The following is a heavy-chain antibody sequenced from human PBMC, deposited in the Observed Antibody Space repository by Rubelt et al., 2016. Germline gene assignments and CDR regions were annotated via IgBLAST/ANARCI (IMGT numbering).Heavy chain of an antibody. Sequence: QVQLQQWGAGLLKPSETLSLTCAVYGGSFSDYYWSWIRQPPGKGLEWIGEINHSGSTNYNPSLKSRVTISVDTSKNQFSMTLSSVTAADTAVYYCARSCIGGACYVPGAFDIWGRGTMVTVSS. CDR3: ARSCIGGACYVPGAFDI. CDR2: INHSGST. V-gene: IGHV4-34*01. D-gene: IGHD2-15*01. J-gene: IGHJ3*02. CDR1: GGSFSDYY.